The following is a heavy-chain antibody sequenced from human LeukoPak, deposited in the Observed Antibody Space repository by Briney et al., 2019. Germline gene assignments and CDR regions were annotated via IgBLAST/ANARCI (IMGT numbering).Heavy chain of an antibody. Sequence: PSETLSLTCTVSGGSISSGSYYWSWIRQPAGKGLEWIGRFYTSGSTNYNPSLKSRVTISVDTSKNQFSLKLSSVTAADTAVYYCARLPGYDILTGYLRERYYMDVWGKGATVTISS. CDR1: GGSISSGSYY. V-gene: IGHV4-61*02. CDR3: ARLPGYDILTGYLRERYYMDV. CDR2: FYTSGST. J-gene: IGHJ6*03. D-gene: IGHD3-9*01.